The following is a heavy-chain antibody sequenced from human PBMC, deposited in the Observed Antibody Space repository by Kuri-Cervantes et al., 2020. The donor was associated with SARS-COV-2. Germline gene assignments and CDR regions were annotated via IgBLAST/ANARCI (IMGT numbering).Heavy chain of an antibody. V-gene: IGHV4-61*01. J-gene: IGHJ4*02. CDR2: IYYSGST. D-gene: IGHD1-26*01. CDR1: GGSVSSGSYY. CDR3: ARGRRGGSSSEFDY. Sequence: SETLSLTCTVSGGSVSSGSYYWSWIRQPPGKGLEWIGYIYYSGSTNYNPSLKSRVTISVDTSKNQFSLKLSSVTAADTAVYYCARGRRGGSSSEFDYWGQGTLVTVSS.